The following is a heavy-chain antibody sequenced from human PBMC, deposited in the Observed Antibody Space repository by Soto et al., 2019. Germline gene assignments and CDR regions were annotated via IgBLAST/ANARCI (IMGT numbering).Heavy chain of an antibody. CDR3: ARDAIGYCSGGSCYGYFQH. V-gene: IGHV3-66*01. J-gene: IGHJ1*01. CDR2: IYSGGST. CDR1: GFTVSSNY. Sequence: EVQLVESGGGLVQPGGSLRLSCAASGFTVSSNYMSWVRQAPGKGLEWVSVIYSGGSTYYADSVKGRFTISRDNSKNTLYLQMNSLRAEDTAVYYCARDAIGYCSGGSCYGYFQHWGQGTLVTVSS. D-gene: IGHD2-15*01.